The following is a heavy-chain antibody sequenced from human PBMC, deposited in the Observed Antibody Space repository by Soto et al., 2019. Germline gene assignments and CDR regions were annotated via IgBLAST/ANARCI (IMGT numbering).Heavy chain of an antibody. CDR2: ISWNSGSI. V-gene: IGHV3-9*01. Sequence: GGSLRLSCAASGFTFDDYAMHWVRQAPGKGLEWVSGISWNSGSIGYADSVKGRFTISRDNAKNSLYLQMNSLRAEDTALYYCAKDGEKGSSWYGAIDYWGQGTLVTVSS. CDR1: GFTFDDYA. D-gene: IGHD6-13*01. CDR3: AKDGEKGSSWYGAIDY. J-gene: IGHJ4*02.